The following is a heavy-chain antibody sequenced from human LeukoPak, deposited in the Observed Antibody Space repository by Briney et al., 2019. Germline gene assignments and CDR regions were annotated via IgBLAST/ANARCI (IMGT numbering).Heavy chain of an antibody. Sequence: SETLSLTCVVYGGSFSGYYWSWIRQPPGKGLEWIGEINHSGSTNYNPSLKSRVTISVDTSKNQFSLKLSSVTAADTAVYYCARGPDYDSSGYYFDLDYWGQGTLVTVSS. V-gene: IGHV4-34*01. CDR2: INHSGST. J-gene: IGHJ4*02. CDR3: ARGPDYDSSGYYFDLDY. CDR1: GGSFSGYY. D-gene: IGHD3-22*01.